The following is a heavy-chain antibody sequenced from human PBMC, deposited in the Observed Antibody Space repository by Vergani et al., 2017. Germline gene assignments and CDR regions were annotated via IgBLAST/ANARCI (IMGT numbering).Heavy chain of an antibody. J-gene: IGHJ6*02. CDR2: IYHRGST. V-gene: IGHV4-4*02. D-gene: IGHD1-20*01. Sequence: QVQLQESGPGLVKPSGTLSLTCAVSGGSISSSNWWSLVRQPPGKGLEWIGEIYHRGSTNYNPSLKSRVTISVDKSKNQFSLKLSSVTAADTAVYYCARFLTGTTIYYYYGMDVWGQGTTVTVSS. CDR3: ARFLTGTTIYYYYGMDV. CDR1: GGSISSSNW.